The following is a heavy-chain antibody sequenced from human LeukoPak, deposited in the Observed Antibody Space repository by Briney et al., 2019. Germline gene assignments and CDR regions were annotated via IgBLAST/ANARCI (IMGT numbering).Heavy chain of an antibody. Sequence: GGSLRLSCVASGFTFSGFAMNWVRQAPGKGLEWVSYIDNTGSITYYADSVKGRFTISRDNAKSSLYLQMNSLRAEDTAVYYCARDFRDVWGSYRPNYFDYWGQGTLVTVSS. CDR1: GFTFSGFA. V-gene: IGHV3-48*03. J-gene: IGHJ4*02. CDR2: IDNTGSIT. CDR3: ARDFRDVWGSYRPNYFDY. D-gene: IGHD3-16*02.